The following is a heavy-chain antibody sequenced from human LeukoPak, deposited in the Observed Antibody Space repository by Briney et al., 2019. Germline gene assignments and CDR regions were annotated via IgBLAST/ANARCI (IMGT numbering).Heavy chain of an antibody. CDR3: ARDLYYYDSSGYCHFDY. Sequence: GASVKVSCKASGYTFTSYGISWVLQAPGQGLEWMGWISAYNGNTNYAQKLQGRVTMTTDTSTSTAYMELRSLRSDDTAVYYCARDLYYYDSSGYCHFDYWGQGTLVTVSS. CDR1: GYTFTSYG. D-gene: IGHD3-22*01. J-gene: IGHJ4*02. V-gene: IGHV1-18*01. CDR2: ISAYNGNT.